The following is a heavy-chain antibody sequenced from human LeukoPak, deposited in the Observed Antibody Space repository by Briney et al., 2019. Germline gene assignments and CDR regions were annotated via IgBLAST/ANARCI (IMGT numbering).Heavy chain of an antibody. J-gene: IGHJ4*02. CDR2: INHSGST. D-gene: IGHD3-3*01. Sequence: PSETLSLTCAVYGGSFSAYYWSWIRQPPGKGLEWIGEINHSGSTNYNPSLKSRVTISVDTSKNQFSLKLSSVTAADTAVYYCARQGGYDFWSGYTLYFDYWGQGTLVTVSS. CDR3: ARQGGYDFWSGYTLYFDY. CDR1: GGSFSAYY. V-gene: IGHV4-34*01.